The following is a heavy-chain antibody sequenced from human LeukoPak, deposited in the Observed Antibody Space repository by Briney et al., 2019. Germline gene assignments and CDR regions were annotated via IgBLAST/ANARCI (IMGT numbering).Heavy chain of an antibody. CDR3: ARLSGGIPMVGGVKRHVGYYYMDV. J-gene: IGHJ6*03. Sequence: SETLSLTCTVSGGSISSSSYYWGWIRQPPGQGLDWIGSIYYSGSTYYNPSLKSRVTIYVDTSKNQFSLKLSSVTATDTADYFCARLSGGIPMVGGVKRHVGYYYMDVWGKGTTVTISS. V-gene: IGHV4-39*01. CDR2: IYYSGST. CDR1: GGSISSSSYY. D-gene: IGHD3-10*01.